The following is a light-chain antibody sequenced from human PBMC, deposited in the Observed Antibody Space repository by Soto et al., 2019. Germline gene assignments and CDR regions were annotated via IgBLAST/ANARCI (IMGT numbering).Light chain of an antibody. Sequence: QPVLTQSPSASASLGASVKLTCTLSSGHSSYAIAWHQQQPEKGPRYLMKLNSDGSHSKGDGIPDRFSGSSSGAERYLTIPGLQSEDEADFYCQTWGTGTHVVFGGGTTLTVL. CDR1: SGHSSYA. V-gene: IGLV4-69*01. CDR2: LNSDGSH. J-gene: IGLJ2*01. CDR3: QTWGTGTHVV.